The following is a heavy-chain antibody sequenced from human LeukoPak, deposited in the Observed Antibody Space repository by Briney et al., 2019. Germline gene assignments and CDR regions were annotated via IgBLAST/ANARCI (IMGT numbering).Heavy chain of an antibody. V-gene: IGHV3-74*01. CDR3: ARDDDVYGIDY. Sequence: GGSLRLSCAASGFTISSNWMHWVRQAPGKGLVCVARIKKDGTYRDYADSVKGRFTISRDNAKNTLFLQMDSLRDEDTAVYYCARDDDVYGIDYWGQGTLVTVSS. D-gene: IGHD3-16*01. CDR1: GFTISSNW. CDR2: IKKDGTYR. J-gene: IGHJ4*02.